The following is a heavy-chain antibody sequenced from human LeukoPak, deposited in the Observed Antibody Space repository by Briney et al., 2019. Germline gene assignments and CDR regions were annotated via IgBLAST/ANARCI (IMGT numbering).Heavy chain of an antibody. CDR1: GYTFTGYY. V-gene: IGHV1-2*06. J-gene: IGHJ3*02. CDR3: ARGDSSGYSDAFDI. Sequence: ASVKVSCKASGYTFTGYYMHWVRQAPGQGLEWMGRINPNSGGTNYAQKFQGRVTMTRDTSISTAYMELSRLRSDDTAVCYCARGDSSGYSDAFDIWGQGTMVTVSS. CDR2: INPNSGGT. D-gene: IGHD3-22*01.